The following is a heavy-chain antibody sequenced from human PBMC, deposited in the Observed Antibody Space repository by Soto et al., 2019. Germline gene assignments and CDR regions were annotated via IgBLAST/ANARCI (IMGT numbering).Heavy chain of an antibody. CDR1: GYTFTRYA. Sequence: QVQLVQSGAEVKKPGASVKVSCKGSGYTFTRYAMHWVRQAPGQRLEWMGWINAGNGNTKYSQKFQGRVTITRDTSASTAYLELSSLISEDTAVYYGATKSGDYVTSAFDIWGQGTMVTVSS. CDR2: INAGNGNT. CDR3: ATKSGDYVTSAFDI. V-gene: IGHV1-3*01. J-gene: IGHJ3*02. D-gene: IGHD4-17*01.